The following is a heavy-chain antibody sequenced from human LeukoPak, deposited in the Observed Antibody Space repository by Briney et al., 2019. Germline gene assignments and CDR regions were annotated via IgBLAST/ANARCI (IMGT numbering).Heavy chain of an antibody. CDR2: IYYSGST. CDR3: AREGLGVITPFDY. Sequence: GSLRLSCAASGFAFSRYAMSWIRQPPGKGLEWIGSIYYSGSTYYNPSLKSRVTISVDTSKNQFSLKLSSVTAADTAVYYCAREGLGVITPFDYWGQGTLVTVSS. J-gene: IGHJ4*02. CDR1: GFAFSRYA. D-gene: IGHD3-22*01. V-gene: IGHV4-39*07.